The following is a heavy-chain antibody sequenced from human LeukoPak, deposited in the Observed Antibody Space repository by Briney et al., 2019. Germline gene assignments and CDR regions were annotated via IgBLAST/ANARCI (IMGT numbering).Heavy chain of an antibody. J-gene: IGHJ5*02. CDR1: GASIGSSY. Sequence: SETLSLTCTVSGASIGSSYWSWIRQPAGKGLEWIGRIYNTGTSWSTNYNPSLKSRVTISVDTSKNQFSLKLSSVTAADTAVYYCASRNCVSSSTSCYNWFDPWGQGTLVTVSS. D-gene: IGHD2-2*01. CDR2: IYNTGTSWST. V-gene: IGHV4-4*07. CDR3: ASRNCVSSSTSCYNWFDP.